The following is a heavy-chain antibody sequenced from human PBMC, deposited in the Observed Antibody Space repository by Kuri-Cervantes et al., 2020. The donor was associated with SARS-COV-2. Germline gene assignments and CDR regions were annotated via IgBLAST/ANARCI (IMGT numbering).Heavy chain of an antibody. V-gene: IGHV1-69*13. CDR1: GGAFSSYA. Sequence: SVKVSCKASGGAFSSYAISWVRQAPGQGLEWMGGIIPIFGTANYAQKFQGRVTITADESTSTAYMELSSLTSEDTAIYYCYCAPKEGFDSWGQGTLVTVSS. CDR3: YCAPKEGFDS. J-gene: IGHJ4*02. D-gene: IGHD2-21*01. CDR2: IIPIFGTA.